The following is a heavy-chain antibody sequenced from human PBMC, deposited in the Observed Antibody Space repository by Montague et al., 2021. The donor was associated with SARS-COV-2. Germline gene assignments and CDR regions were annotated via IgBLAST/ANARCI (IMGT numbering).Heavy chain of an antibody. CDR2: ISTSGNT. CDR3: ARDTRPNFEYYDILAGDYYYYGIDV. Sequence: TLSLTCTVSGGSINSGSYYWGWIRQAAGKGLEWIGRISTSGNTKYNTSLKSRVTISVDTSQNQFSLKMYSVTAADTAVYYCARDTRPNFEYYDILAGDYYYYGIDVWGQGTTVTVSS. CDR1: GGSINSGSYY. J-gene: IGHJ6*02. V-gene: IGHV4-61*02. D-gene: IGHD3-9*01.